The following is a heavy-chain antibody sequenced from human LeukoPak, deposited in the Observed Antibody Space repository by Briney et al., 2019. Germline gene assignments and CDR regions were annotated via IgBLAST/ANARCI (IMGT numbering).Heavy chain of an antibody. V-gene: IGHV3-30*02. CDR1: GFTFSSYA. CDR3: AKRDDYSSGWPFDY. CDR2: IRNDGSNK. J-gene: IGHJ4*02. D-gene: IGHD6-19*01. Sequence: GGSLRLSCAASGFTFSSYAMSWVRQAPGKGLEWVAFIRNDGSNKYYADSVKGRFTISRDNSKNTLYLQMNSLRAEDTAVYYCAKRDDYSSGWPFDYWGQGTLVTVSS.